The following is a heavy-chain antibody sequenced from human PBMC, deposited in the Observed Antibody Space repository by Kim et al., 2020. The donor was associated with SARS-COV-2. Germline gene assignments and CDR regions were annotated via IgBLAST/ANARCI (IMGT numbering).Heavy chain of an antibody. D-gene: IGHD3-22*01. V-gene: IGHV4-39*01. CDR3: ARLIPNLFPPDYYDSSGYYMDV. CDR1: GGSISSSSYY. J-gene: IGHJ6*03. Sequence: SETLSLTCTVSGGSISSSSYYWGWIRQPPGKGLEWIGSIYYSGSTYYNPSLKSRVTISVDTSKNQFSLKLSSVTAADTAVYYCARLIPNLFPPDYYDSSGYYMDVWGKGTTVTVSS. CDR2: IYYSGST.